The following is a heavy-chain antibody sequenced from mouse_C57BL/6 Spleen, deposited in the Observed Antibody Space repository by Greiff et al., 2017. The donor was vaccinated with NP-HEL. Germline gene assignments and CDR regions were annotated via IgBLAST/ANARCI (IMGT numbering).Heavy chain of an antibody. CDR3: ARSDGRYAMDY. CDR2: IDPSDSET. D-gene: IGHD1-1*01. J-gene: IGHJ4*01. CDR1: GYTFTSYW. V-gene: IGHV1-52*01. Sequence: QVQLQQPGAELVRPGSSVKLSCKASGYTFTSYWMHWVKQRPIQGLEWIGNIDPSDSETHYNQKFKDKATLTVDKSSSTAYMQLSSLTSEDSAVYYCARSDGRYAMDYWGQGTSVTVSS.